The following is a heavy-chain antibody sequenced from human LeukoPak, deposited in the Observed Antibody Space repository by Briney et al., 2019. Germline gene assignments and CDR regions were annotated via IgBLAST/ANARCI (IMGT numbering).Heavy chain of an antibody. J-gene: IGHJ4*02. V-gene: IGHV3-66*02. CDR1: GSTVSSDY. Sequence: GGSLRLSCAASGSTVSSDYMSWVRQAPGKGLEWVSVMYRDGTTYYADSVKGRFTISRDNSKNTVYLQMNSLRAEDTAVYYCARARIGVAGFFDYWGQGTLVTVSS. CDR2: MYRDGTT. CDR3: ARARIGVAGFFDY. D-gene: IGHD2-2*01.